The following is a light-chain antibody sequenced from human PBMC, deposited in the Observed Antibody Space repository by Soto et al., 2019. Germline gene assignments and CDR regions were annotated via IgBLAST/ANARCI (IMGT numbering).Light chain of an antibody. V-gene: IGKV3-11*01. Sequence: EIVLTQSPATLSLSPGERAALSCRASQSVSSYLAWYQQKPGQAPRLLIYDASKRATGIPARFTGSGFGTDYTLTISSLEPEDFAVYYCQQRSTWRTFGQGTKVEI. CDR1: QSVSSY. J-gene: IGKJ1*01. CDR2: DAS. CDR3: QQRSTWRT.